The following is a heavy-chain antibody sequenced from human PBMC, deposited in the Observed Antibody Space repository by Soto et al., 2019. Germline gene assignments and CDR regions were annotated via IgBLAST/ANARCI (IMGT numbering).Heavy chain of an antibody. Sequence: ASVKVSCKASGYTFTGYYMHWVRQAPGQGLEWMGWINPNSGGTNYGQKFQGRVTMTRDTSISTAYMELSRLRSDDTAMYYCARAPRALIVSKYYFDYWGQGTVVTVSS. D-gene: IGHD3-22*01. J-gene: IGHJ4*02. CDR1: GYTFTGYY. V-gene: IGHV1-2*02. CDR2: INPNSGGT. CDR3: ARAPRALIVSKYYFDY.